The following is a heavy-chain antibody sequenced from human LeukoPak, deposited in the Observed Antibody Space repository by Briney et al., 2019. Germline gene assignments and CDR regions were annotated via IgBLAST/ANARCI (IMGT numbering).Heavy chain of an antibody. Sequence: GGSLRLSCAASGFTFDDYAMHWVRQAPGKGLEWVLGISWNSGSIGYADSVKGRFTISRDNAKNSLYLQMNSLRAEDTALCYCAKDFDIAAAGTPVDYWGQGTLVTVSS. CDR3: AKDFDIAAAGTPVDY. J-gene: IGHJ4*02. CDR1: GFTFDDYA. CDR2: ISWNSGSI. V-gene: IGHV3-9*01. D-gene: IGHD6-13*01.